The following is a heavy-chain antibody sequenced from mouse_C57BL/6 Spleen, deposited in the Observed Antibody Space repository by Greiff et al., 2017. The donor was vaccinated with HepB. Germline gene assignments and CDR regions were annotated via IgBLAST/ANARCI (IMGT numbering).Heavy chain of an antibody. J-gene: IGHJ1*03. CDR1: GFSLTSYG. CDR2: IWSGGST. CDR3: ARGGSRGYFDV. V-gene: IGHV2-2*01. Sequence: VKLMESGPGLVQPSQSLSITCTVSGFSLTSYGVHWVRQSPGKGLEWLGVIWSGGSTDYNAAFISRLSISKDNSKSQVFFKMNSLQADDTAIYYCARGGSRGYFDVWGTGTTVTVSS.